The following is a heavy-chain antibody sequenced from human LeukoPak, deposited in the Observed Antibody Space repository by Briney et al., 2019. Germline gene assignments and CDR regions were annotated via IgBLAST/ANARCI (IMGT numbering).Heavy chain of an antibody. CDR2: LNADDKTT. CDR3: AGYNCSSTTCYTGGFDY. V-gene: IGHV3-74*01. D-gene: IGHD2-2*02. Sequence: GGSLRLSCAASGFIFSRYWLHWVRQPPGKGLVRLSRLNADDKTTSYADSVKGRFTTFGDDARKTLYLQMNSLSAEDTAVYYCAGYNCSSTTCYTGGFDYWGQGTLVTVSS. J-gene: IGHJ4*02. CDR1: GFIFSRYW.